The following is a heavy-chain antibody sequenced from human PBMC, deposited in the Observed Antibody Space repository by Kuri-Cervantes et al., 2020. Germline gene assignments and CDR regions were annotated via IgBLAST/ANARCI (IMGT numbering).Heavy chain of an antibody. V-gene: IGHV1-8*01. D-gene: IGHD6-13*01. J-gene: IGHJ4*02. CDR3: ARGYSSSWYEGLWFVY. CDR2: MNPNSGNT. CDR1: GYTFTSYD. Sequence: ASVKVSCKASGYTFTSYDINWARQATGQGLEWMGWMNPNSGNTGYAQKFQGRVTMTRNTSISIADMELSSLRSEDTAVYYCARGYSSSWYEGLWFVYWGQGTLVTVSS.